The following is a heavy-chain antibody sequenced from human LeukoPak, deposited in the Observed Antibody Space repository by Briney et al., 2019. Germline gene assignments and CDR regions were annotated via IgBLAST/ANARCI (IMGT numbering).Heavy chain of an antibody. CDR3: ARVLGLITMVRGVYWFDP. CDR1: GGSFSGYY. J-gene: IGHJ5*02. Sequence: PSETLSLTCPVYGGSFSGYYWGWIRQPPGKGLEWLGEINHSGSTNYNPSLKSRVTIAVDTSKNQFSLKLSPVTAADTAVYYCARVLGLITMVRGVYWFDPWGQGTLVTVSS. D-gene: IGHD3-10*01. CDR2: INHSGST. V-gene: IGHV4-34*01.